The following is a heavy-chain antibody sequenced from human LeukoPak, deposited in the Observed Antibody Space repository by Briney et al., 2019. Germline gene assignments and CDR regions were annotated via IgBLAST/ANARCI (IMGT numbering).Heavy chain of an antibody. J-gene: IGHJ4*02. CDR1: GFTVSSSY. CDR3: ARGHYGGNSGLTYYFDY. V-gene: IGHV3-53*01. D-gene: IGHD4-23*01. Sequence: PGGSLRLSCAASGFTVSSSYMTWVRQAPGKGLEWVSVIRSGGSTVYADSVKGRFTISRDNSKNTLYLQLNSLRAEDTAVYYCARGHYGGNSGLTYYFDYWGQGTLVTVSS. CDR2: IRSGGST.